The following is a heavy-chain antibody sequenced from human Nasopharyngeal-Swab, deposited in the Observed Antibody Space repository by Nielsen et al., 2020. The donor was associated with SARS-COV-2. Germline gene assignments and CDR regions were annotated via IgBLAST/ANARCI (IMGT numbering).Heavy chain of an antibody. Sequence: GGSLRLSCAASGFTFSNYWMSWVRQAPGKGLEWVANIKQDGSQKYYVDSVKGRFTISRDNAKNSLYLQMNSLRAEDTAVYYCARDGQQQLGDWYYYVDVWGNGTTVTVSS. D-gene: IGHD6-13*01. CDR2: IKQDGSQK. CDR3: ARDGQQQLGDWYYYVDV. J-gene: IGHJ6*03. V-gene: IGHV3-7*04. CDR1: GFTFSNYW.